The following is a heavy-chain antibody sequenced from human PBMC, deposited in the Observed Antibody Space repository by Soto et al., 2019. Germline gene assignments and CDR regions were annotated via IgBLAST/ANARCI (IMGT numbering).Heavy chain of an antibody. CDR1: GFTFTSFA. V-gene: IGHV1-58*01. Sequence: GASVKVSCKASGFTFTSFAVQWVRQARGQRLEWIGWIVVGSGNTNYAQKFQERVTITRDMSTSTAYMELSSLRSEDTAVYYCAAFRIYYDSSGYYPYYYHGMDVWGQGTTVTVSS. CDR3: AAFRIYYDSSGYYPYYYHGMDV. CDR2: IVVGSGNT. J-gene: IGHJ6*02. D-gene: IGHD3-22*01.